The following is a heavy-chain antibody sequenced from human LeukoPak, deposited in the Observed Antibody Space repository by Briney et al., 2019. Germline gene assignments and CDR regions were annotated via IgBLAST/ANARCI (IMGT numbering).Heavy chain of an antibody. V-gene: IGHV3-7*03. J-gene: IGHJ4*02. Sequence: GGSLRLSCAASGFTSSRFWMGWVRQAPGEVLEWVANIKQVGIETYHVGSVRGRLNNPRDNVKNSLFLQMNSLRAEDTAVYYCASGGYFDWRPLDYWGQGTLVPVSS. CDR3: ASGGYFDWRPLDY. D-gene: IGHD3-9*01. CDR2: IKQVGIET. CDR1: GFTSSRFW.